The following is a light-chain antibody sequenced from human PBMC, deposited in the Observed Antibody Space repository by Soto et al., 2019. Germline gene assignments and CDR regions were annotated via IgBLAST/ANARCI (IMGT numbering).Light chain of an antibody. Sequence: QSVLTQPPSVSGAPGQRVTIYCTGSSSNIGAGYDVHWYQQLPGTAPKLLIYGNSNRPSGVPDRFSGSKSGTSASLAITGLQAEDEADYYCQSYDSSLSVVVFGGGTKLTV. CDR2: GNS. CDR3: QSYDSSLSVVV. CDR1: SSNIGAGYD. V-gene: IGLV1-40*01. J-gene: IGLJ2*01.